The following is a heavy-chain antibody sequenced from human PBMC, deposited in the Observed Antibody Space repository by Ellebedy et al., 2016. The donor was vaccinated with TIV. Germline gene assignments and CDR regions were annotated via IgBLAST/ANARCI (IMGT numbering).Heavy chain of an antibody. Sequence: SETLSLTCTVSGGSISSYYWSWFRRPPGKGLEWIGYISYSGATHYNPSLQSRVIISVDPSKNQFSLKFSTVTAADTAIFYCARYHVNYYASGTYYNLFDYWGQGALVTVSS. CDR1: GGSISSYY. CDR2: ISYSGAT. V-gene: IGHV4-59*08. D-gene: IGHD3-10*01. J-gene: IGHJ4*02. CDR3: ARYHVNYYASGTYYNLFDY.